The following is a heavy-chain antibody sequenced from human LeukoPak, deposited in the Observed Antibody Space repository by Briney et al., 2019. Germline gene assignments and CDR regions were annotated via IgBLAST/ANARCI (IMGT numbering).Heavy chain of an antibody. Sequence: GGSLRLSCAASGFTFSTSNMNWVRQAPGKGLEWVSSISSSGSYIYFADSVKGRFTVSRDNAKNSRYLQMNSLRVEDTAVYYCARDRGNGHASDYWGQGTLVTVSS. V-gene: IGHV3-21*01. CDR1: GFTFSTSN. CDR3: ARDRGNGHASDY. J-gene: IGHJ4*02. CDR2: ISSSGSYI. D-gene: IGHD3-10*01.